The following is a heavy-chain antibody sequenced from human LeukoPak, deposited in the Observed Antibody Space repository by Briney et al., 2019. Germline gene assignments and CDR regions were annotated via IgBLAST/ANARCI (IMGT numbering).Heavy chain of an antibody. D-gene: IGHD4-17*01. J-gene: IGHJ3*02. CDR3: ARSDYGIDAFDI. Sequence: ASVKVSCKASGYTFTSYGISWVRQAPGQGLEWMGWISAYNGNTNYTQKLQGRVTMTTDTSTSTAYMELRSLRSDDTAVYYCARSDYGIDAFDIWGQGTMVTVSS. CDR1: GYTFTSYG. V-gene: IGHV1-18*01. CDR2: ISAYNGNT.